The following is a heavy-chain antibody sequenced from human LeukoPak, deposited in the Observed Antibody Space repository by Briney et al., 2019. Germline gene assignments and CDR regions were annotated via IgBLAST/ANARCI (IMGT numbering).Heavy chain of an antibody. V-gene: IGHV3-30*18. J-gene: IGHJ4*02. D-gene: IGHD6-19*01. CDR2: ISYDGSNK. CDR3: TKGRYTSGGFDY. CDR1: GFTFSRYG. Sequence: GGSLRLSCAASGFTFSRYGTHWVRQAPGKGLEWVAVISYDGSNKYYADSVKGRFTISRDNSKNTLYLQMNSLKTEDTAVYYCTKGRYTSGGFDYWGQGTLVTVSS.